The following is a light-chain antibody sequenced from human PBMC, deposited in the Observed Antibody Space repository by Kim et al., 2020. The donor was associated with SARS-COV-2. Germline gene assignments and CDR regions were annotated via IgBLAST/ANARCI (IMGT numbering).Light chain of an antibody. J-gene: IGKJ4*01. CDR3: QQRSNWPPELS. CDR2: DAS. Sequence: EIVLTQSPATLSLSPGERATLSCRASQSVSSYLAWYQHKPGQAPRLLIYDASQRATGIPARFSGSGSGTDFTLTISSLEPEDFAVYYCQQRSNWPPELSLGGGTKVDIK. CDR1: QSVSSY. V-gene: IGKV3-11*01.